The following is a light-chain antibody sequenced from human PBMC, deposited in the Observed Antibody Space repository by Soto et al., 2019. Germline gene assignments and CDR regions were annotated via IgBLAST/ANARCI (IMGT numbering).Light chain of an antibody. CDR3: QQANSFPLT. Sequence: IQMTQSPSSLSASVGDTVTITCRASQGIRNDLGWYQQKPGKAPKLLIHAASSLESGVPTRFSGSGSGTDFTLTISSLQPEDFATYYCQQANSFPLTFGGGTKVDIK. CDR2: AAS. J-gene: IGKJ4*01. V-gene: IGKV1-6*01. CDR1: QGIRND.